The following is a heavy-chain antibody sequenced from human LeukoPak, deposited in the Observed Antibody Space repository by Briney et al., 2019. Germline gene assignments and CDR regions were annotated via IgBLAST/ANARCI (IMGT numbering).Heavy chain of an antibody. CDR2: IYSDGST. CDR3: AKGGSSYSEMDY. D-gene: IGHD3-22*01. V-gene: IGHV3-66*01. Sequence: PGGSLRLSCAASGFTVSSNYMSWVRQAPGKGLEWVSIIYSDGSTYYADYVKGRFTISRDNSKNTLYLQMNSLRAEDTAVYYCAKGGSSYSEMDYWGQGTLVTVSS. J-gene: IGHJ4*02. CDR1: GFTVSSNY.